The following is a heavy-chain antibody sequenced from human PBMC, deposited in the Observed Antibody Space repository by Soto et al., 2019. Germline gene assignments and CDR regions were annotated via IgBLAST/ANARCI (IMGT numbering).Heavy chain of an antibody. J-gene: IGHJ4*02. V-gene: IGHV1-69*13. CDR3: ARLPVADLYHDY. CDR2: IIPIFGTA. D-gene: IGHD2-2*02. CDR1: GGTFSSYA. Sequence: SVKVSCKASGGTFSSYAISWVRQAPGQGLEWMGGIIPIFGTANYAQKFHGRVTITADESTSTAYMELSSLRSEDTAVYYCARLPVADLYHDYWGQGTLVTVSP.